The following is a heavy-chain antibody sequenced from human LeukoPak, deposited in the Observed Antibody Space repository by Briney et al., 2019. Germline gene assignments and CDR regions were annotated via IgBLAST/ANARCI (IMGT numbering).Heavy chain of an antibody. CDR1: GGSISSYY. V-gene: IGHV4-59*01. CDR2: IYYSGST. CDR3: ARVGGAYCGGDCSYDY. J-gene: IGHJ4*02. Sequence: SETLSLTCTVSGGSISSYYWSWIRQPPGKGLEWIGYIYYSGSTNYNPSLKSRVTISVDTSKNQFSLKLSSVTAADTAVYYCARVGGAYCGGDCSYDYWGQGTLVTVSS. D-gene: IGHD2-21*02.